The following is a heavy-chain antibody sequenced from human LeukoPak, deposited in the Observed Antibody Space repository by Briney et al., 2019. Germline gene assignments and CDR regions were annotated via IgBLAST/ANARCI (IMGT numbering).Heavy chain of an antibody. CDR1: GGSISSAGYY. Sequence: PSETLSLTCTVSGGSISSAGYYWTWLRQHPGKGLEWIGYIYYSGSTYYSPSLKSRVTISLDTSKNQFSLNLSSVTAADTAVYYCAAYGLGSSGRFDPWGQGTLVTVSS. CDR2: IYYSGST. D-gene: IGHD3-10*01. CDR3: AAYGLGSSGRFDP. J-gene: IGHJ5*02. V-gene: IGHV4-31*03.